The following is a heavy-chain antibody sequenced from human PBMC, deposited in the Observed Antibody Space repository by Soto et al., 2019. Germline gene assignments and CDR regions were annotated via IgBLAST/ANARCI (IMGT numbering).Heavy chain of an antibody. CDR1: GFTFSSYG. CDR2: IWYDGSNK. V-gene: IGHV3-33*01. D-gene: IGHD3-9*01. Sequence: GGSLRLSCAAAGFTFSSYGMHWVRHAPGKGLEWVAVIWYDGSNKYYADSVKGRFTISRDSSKNTLYLQMNSLGAEDTAVYYCAMSYYDILTGYYAGYGMDVWGQGTTVTVSS. J-gene: IGHJ6*02. CDR3: AMSYYDILTGYYAGYGMDV.